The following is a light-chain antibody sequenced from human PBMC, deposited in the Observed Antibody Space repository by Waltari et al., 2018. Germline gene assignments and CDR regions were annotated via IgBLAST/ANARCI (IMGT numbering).Light chain of an antibody. Sequence: QSALTQPPSVSGSPGQSVTISCTGTSSYAGSSNLVSWYQQPPGTAPKLMIYEVSRRPPGVPDRFSGSKSGNTASLTISGLQAADEADYYCSSYTSSSTWVFGGGTKLTVL. CDR1: SSYAGSSNL. CDR2: EVS. V-gene: IGLV2-18*02. J-gene: IGLJ3*02. CDR3: SSYTSSSTWV.